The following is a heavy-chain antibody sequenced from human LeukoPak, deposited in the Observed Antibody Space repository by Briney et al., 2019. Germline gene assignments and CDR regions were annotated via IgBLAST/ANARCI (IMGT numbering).Heavy chain of an antibody. CDR1: GGSFSGYY. CDR2: INHSGST. CDR3: ARGRRYSDY. D-gene: IGHD1-14*01. Sequence: SETLSLTXAVYGGSFSGYYWSWIRQPPGKGLEWIGEINHSGSTNYNPSLKSRVTISVDTSKNQFSLKLSSVTAADTAVYYYARGRRYSDYWGQGTLVTVSS. V-gene: IGHV4-34*01. J-gene: IGHJ4*02.